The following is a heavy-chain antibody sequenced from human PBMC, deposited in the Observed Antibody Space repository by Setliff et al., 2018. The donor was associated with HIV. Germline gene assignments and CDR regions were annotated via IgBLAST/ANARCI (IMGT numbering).Heavy chain of an antibody. CDR1: GGSMSSHY. CDR2: INHSGST. CDR3: ANFLPDTAAAGPRFDY. D-gene: IGHD6-13*01. J-gene: IGHJ4*02. V-gene: IGHV4-34*01. Sequence: SETLSLTCTVSGGSMSSHYWSWIRQPPGKGLEWIGEINHSGSTTYNPSLKSRVTISVDTSKNHFSLKLSSVTAADTAVYYCANFLPDTAAAGPRFDYWGQGTLVTVSS.